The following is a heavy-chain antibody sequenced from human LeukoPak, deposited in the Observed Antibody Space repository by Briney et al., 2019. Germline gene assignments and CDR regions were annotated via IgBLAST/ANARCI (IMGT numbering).Heavy chain of an antibody. CDR1: GFNVSSNY. Sequence: PGGSLRLSCVVSGFNVSSNYMSWVRQAPGKGLEWVSIIYSGGSTHYADSVKGRFIISRDNSKNTVYLQMNSLRAEDTAVYYCARMNDYGDYLRYWGQGTLVTVSS. V-gene: IGHV3-53*01. D-gene: IGHD4-17*01. CDR3: ARMNDYGDYLRY. CDR2: IYSGGST. J-gene: IGHJ4*02.